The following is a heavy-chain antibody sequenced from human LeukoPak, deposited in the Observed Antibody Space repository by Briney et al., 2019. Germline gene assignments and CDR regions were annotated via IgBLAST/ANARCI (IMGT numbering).Heavy chain of an antibody. V-gene: IGHV3-30*03. J-gene: IGHJ4*02. CDR3: ARGGSYYSIDY. Sequence: PGGSLRLSCAASGFTFSSYGMYWVRQAPGKGLEWVAVISYDGSNKYYADSVKGRFTISRDNSKNSLYLQMNSLRAEDTAVYYCARGGSYYSIDYWGQGTLVTVSS. CDR2: ISYDGSNK. D-gene: IGHD1-26*01. CDR1: GFTFSSYG.